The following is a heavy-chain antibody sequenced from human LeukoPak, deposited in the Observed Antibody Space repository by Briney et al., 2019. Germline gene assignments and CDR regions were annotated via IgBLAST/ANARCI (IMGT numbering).Heavy chain of an antibody. V-gene: IGHV3-66*01. CDR3: ARNIAAAGSDY. CDR1: GFTVSSNY. D-gene: IGHD6-13*01. CDR2: IYSGGST. Sequence: GGSLRLSCAASGFTVSSNYMSWVRRAPGKGLEWVSVIYSGGSTYYADSVKGRFTISRDNSKNTPYLQMNSLRAEDTAVYYCARNIAAAGSDYWGQGTLVTVSS. J-gene: IGHJ4*02.